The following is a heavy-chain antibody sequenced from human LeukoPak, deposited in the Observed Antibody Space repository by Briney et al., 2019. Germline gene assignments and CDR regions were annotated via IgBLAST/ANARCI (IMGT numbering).Heavy chain of an antibody. Sequence: TGGSLRLSCAASGFSFSNCSMNWVRQAPGKGLEWVSSISSGSTYIYYADSLEGRFTISRDNAKNSLYLQMNSLRAEDTAVYYCAGDYEGNLAFDIWGQGTMVTVSS. CDR3: AGDYEGNLAFDI. CDR2: ISSGSTYI. V-gene: IGHV3-21*01. D-gene: IGHD4-23*01. J-gene: IGHJ3*02. CDR1: GFSFSNCS.